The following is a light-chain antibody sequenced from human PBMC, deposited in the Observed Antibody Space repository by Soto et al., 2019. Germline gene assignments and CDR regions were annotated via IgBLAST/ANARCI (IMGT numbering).Light chain of an antibody. CDR2: DAS. CDR3: QQRSNWPRT. V-gene: IGKV3-11*01. J-gene: IGKJ1*01. Sequence: EIVWTHSAATLSLSPGESATPSGGASQSVSSYLAWYQQKPGQAPRLLIYDASNRATGIPARFSGSGSGTDFTLTISSLEPEDFAVYYCQQRSNWPRTFGQGTKVDIK. CDR1: QSVSSY.